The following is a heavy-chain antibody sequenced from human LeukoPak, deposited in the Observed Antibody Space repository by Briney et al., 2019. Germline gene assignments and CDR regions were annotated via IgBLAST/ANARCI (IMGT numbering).Heavy chain of an antibody. V-gene: IGHV3-48*01. CDR2: ISGTTGII. Sequence: GGSLRLSCAASGFTFGSSSMYWVRAAPGKGLERLSYISGTTGIIYYADSVKGRFTISRDNAKNSLYLQMNSLRAEDTAVYYCAREVAYCGGDCSGGWFDPWGQGTLVTVSS. J-gene: IGHJ5*02. CDR3: AREVAYCGGDCSGGWFDP. CDR1: GFTFGSSS. D-gene: IGHD2-21*02.